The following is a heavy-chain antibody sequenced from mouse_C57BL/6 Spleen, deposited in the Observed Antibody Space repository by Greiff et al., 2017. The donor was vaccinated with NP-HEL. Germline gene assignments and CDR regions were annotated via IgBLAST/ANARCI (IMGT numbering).Heavy chain of an antibody. CDR2: IWTGGGT. CDR3: AFTVVATRGHAMDY. Sequence: QVQLQQSGPGLVAPSQSLSITCTVSGFSLTSYAISWVRQPPGKGLEWLGVIWTGGGTNYNSALKSRLSISKDNSKSQVFLKMNSLQTDDTARNYCAFTVVATRGHAMDYWGQGTSVTVSS. J-gene: IGHJ4*01. D-gene: IGHD1-1*01. V-gene: IGHV2-9-1*01. CDR1: GFSLTSYA.